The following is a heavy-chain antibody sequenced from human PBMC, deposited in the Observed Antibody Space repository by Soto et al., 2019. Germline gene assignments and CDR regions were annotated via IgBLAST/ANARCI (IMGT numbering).Heavy chain of an antibody. J-gene: IGHJ5*02. V-gene: IGHV1-3*01. D-gene: IGHD6-13*01. CDR2: INAGNGNT. Sequence: QVQLVQSGAEVKKPGASVKVSCKASGYTFTSYAMHWVRQAPGQRLEWMGWINAGNGNTKYSQKFQGRVTITRDTSASTVYMELSSLRSEDTAVYYCARATGYSSSQNWFDPWGQGTLVTVSS. CDR1: GYTFTSYA. CDR3: ARATGYSSSQNWFDP.